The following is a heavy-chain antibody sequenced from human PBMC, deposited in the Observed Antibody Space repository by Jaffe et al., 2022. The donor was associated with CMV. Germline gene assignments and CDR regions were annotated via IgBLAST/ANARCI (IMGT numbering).Heavy chain of an antibody. CDR2: IIPILGIA. V-gene: IGHV1-69*09. J-gene: IGHJ6*03. D-gene: IGHD5-12*01. CDR3: ARFRDGYNYHRYYYYMDV. Sequence: QVQLVQSGAEVKKPGSSVKVSCKASGGTFSSYAISWVRQAPGQGLEWMGRIIPILGIANYAQKFQGRVTITADKSTSTAYMELSSLRSEDTAVYYCARFRDGYNYHRYYYYMDVWGKGTTVTVSS. CDR1: GGTFSSYA.